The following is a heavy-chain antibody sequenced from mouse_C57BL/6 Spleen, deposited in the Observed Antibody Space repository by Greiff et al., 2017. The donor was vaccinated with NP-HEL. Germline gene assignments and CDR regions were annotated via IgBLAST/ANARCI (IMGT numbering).Heavy chain of an antibody. CDR1: GYAFSSSW. J-gene: IGHJ1*03. CDR2: IYPGDGDT. Sequence: VQLQQSGPELVKPGASVKISCKASGYAFSSSWMNWVQQRPGKGLEWIGRIYPGDGDTNSNGKFKGKATLTADKSSRTAYMQLSSLKSDDAVVYCCARDGSSYGYFDVWGTGTTVTVSS. CDR3: ARDGSSYGYFDV. V-gene: IGHV1-82*01. D-gene: IGHD1-1*01.